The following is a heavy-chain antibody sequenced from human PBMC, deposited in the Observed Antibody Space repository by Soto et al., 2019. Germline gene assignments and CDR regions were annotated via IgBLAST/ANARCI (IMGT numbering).Heavy chain of an antibody. J-gene: IGHJ6*02. CDR1: GYTLTELS. V-gene: IGHV1-24*01. CDR2: FDPEDGET. CDR3: ARAESGVWDIVVVVAATPSYGMDV. D-gene: IGHD2-15*01. Sequence: QVPLVQSGAEVKKPGASVKVSCKVSGYTLTELSMHWVRQAPGKGLEWMGGFDPEDGETIYAQKFQGRVTMTEDTSTDTAYMELSSLRSEDTAVYYCARAESGVWDIVVVVAATPSYGMDVWGQGTTVTVSS.